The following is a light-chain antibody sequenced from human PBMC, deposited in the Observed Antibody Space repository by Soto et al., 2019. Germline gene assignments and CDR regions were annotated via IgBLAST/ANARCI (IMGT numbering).Light chain of an antibody. CDR3: QSYVSRKHVV. Sequence: NFMLTQPHSVSESPGKTVTISCTRSSGSIASNYLQWYQQRPGSAPTTVIYEDNQRPSGVPDRFSGSIDSSSNSASLTISGLKSEDEADYYCQSYVSRKHVVLGGGTKVTVL. J-gene: IGLJ2*01. CDR2: EDN. CDR1: SGSIASNY. V-gene: IGLV6-57*04.